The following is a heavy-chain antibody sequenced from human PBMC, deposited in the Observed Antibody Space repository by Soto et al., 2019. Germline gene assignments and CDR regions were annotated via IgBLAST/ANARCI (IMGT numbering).Heavy chain of an antibody. J-gene: IGHJ6*02. Sequence: ASVKVSCKASGYTFTSYAMHWVRQAPGQRLEWMGWINAGNGNTKCSQKLQGRVTITRDTSASTAYMELSSLRSEDTAVYYCARDLTIFGVAPYYYSRMDVWGQGTTVTVPS. CDR3: ARDLTIFGVAPYYYSRMDV. CDR1: GYTFTSYA. D-gene: IGHD3-3*01. V-gene: IGHV1-3*01. CDR2: INAGNGNT.